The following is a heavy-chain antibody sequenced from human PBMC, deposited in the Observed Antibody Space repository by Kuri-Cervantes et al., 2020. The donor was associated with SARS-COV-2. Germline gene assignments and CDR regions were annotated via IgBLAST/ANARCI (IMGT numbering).Heavy chain of an antibody. CDR2: ISSSSGSYI. V-gene: IGHV3-21*01. D-gene: IGHD6-19*01. Sequence: GGSLRLSCAASGFTFGDYSMNWVRQAPGKGLEWVSSISSSSGSYILYTDSVEGRFTVSRDDAKNSLYLQMNSLRAEDSAVYYCARDLRSGWFEGAFDIWGRGTMVTVSS. CDR3: ARDLRSGWFEGAFDI. CDR1: GFTFGDYS. J-gene: IGHJ3*02.